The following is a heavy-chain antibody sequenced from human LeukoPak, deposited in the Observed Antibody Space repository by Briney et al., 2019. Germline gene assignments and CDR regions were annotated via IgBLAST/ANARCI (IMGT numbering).Heavy chain of an antibody. J-gene: IGHJ6*03. V-gene: IGHV4-34*01. Sequence: SETQSLTCAVYGGSFSGYYWSWIRQPPGKGLEWIGEINHSGSTNYNPSLKSRVTISVDTSKNQFSLKLSSVTAADTAVYYCARGRYYDILTGYPTYYYYYMDVWGKGTTVTVSS. CDR1: GGSFSGYY. D-gene: IGHD3-9*01. CDR3: ARGRYYDILTGYPTYYYYYMDV. CDR2: INHSGST.